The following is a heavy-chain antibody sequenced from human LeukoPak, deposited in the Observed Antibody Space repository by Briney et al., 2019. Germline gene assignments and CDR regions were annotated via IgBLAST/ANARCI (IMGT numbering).Heavy chain of an antibody. CDR2: IYYSGST. V-gene: IGHV4-31*03. Sequence: PSETLSLTCTVSGGSISSGGYYWSWIRQHPGKGLEWIGYIYYSGSTYYNPSLKSRVTISVDTSKNQFSLKLSSVTAADTAVYYCAREPRRKIIAAAGTRLGAFDIWGQGTMVTVSS. D-gene: IGHD6-13*01. J-gene: IGHJ3*02. CDR1: GGSISSGGYY. CDR3: AREPRRKIIAAAGTRLGAFDI.